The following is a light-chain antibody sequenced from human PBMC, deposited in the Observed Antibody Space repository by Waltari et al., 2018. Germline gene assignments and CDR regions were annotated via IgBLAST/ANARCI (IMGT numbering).Light chain of an antibody. Sequence: IVLTQSPGTLSLSLGERATLSCRASQDIGSTSLAWYQQKPGQAPRLLIYGASRRATGIPDRFSGSGSGTDFTLTITRLEPEDFAVYSCQQYSSSPTFGQGTKVEI. J-gene: IGKJ1*01. CDR1: QDIGSTS. CDR2: GAS. CDR3: QQYSSSPT. V-gene: IGKV3-20*01.